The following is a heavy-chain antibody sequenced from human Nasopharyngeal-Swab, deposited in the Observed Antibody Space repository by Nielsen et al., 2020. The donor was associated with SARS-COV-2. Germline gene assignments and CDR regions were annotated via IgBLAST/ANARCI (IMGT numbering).Heavy chain of an antibody. CDR2: INHSGST. V-gene: IGHV4-34*01. J-gene: IGHJ4*02. Sequence: SETLSLTCAVYGGSFSGYYWSWIRQPPWKGLEWIGEINHSGSTNYTPSLKSRVTISVDTSKNQFSLKLSSVTAADTAVYYCARGGWGDYPDYWGQGTLVTVSS. CDR3: ARGGWGDYPDY. CDR1: GGSFSGYY. D-gene: IGHD4-17*01.